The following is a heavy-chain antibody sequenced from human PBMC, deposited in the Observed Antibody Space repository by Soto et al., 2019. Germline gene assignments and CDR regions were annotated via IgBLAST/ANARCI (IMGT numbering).Heavy chain of an antibody. CDR1: CGSISSYY. Sequence: SETLSLTWTVSCGSISSYYCSWIRQPPGKGLEWSGYIYYSGSTNYNPSLKSRVTISVDTSKNQFSLKLSSVTAAGTAVYYCERVHRGRVRTYYFDCWGQGTLVTVSS. V-gene: IGHV4-59*01. CDR3: ERVHRGRVRTYYFDC. D-gene: IGHD3-16*01. CDR2: IYYSGST. J-gene: IGHJ4*02.